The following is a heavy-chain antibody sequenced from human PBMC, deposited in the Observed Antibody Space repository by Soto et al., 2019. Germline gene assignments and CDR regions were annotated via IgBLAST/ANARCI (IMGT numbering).Heavy chain of an antibody. CDR3: ASNSWSSGGFDY. D-gene: IGHD6-19*01. CDR2: IYHSGST. Sequence: PSETLSLTCAVSGGSISSSNWWSWVRQPPGKGLEWIGEIYHSGSTNYNPSLKSRVTISVDKSKNQFSLKLSSVTAADTAVYYCASNSWSSGGFDYWGQGTLVTVSS. J-gene: IGHJ4*02. CDR1: GGSISSSNW. V-gene: IGHV4-4*02.